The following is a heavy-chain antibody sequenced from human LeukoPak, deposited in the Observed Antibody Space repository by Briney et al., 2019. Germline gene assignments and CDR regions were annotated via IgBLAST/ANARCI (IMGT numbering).Heavy chain of an antibody. CDR1: GFSFSYTW. Sequence: PGGSLRLSCAASGFSFSYTWMSWVRQAPGKGLEWLGRIKTKTDGGTIDYAAPVKGRFTISRDDSDNTLFLQMNSLKTEDTAVYYCATFAYGDGRGPLWGQGTLVSVSP. CDR2: IKTKTDGGTI. CDR3: ATFAYGDGRGPL. D-gene: IGHD2-21*01. V-gene: IGHV3-15*01. J-gene: IGHJ4*02.